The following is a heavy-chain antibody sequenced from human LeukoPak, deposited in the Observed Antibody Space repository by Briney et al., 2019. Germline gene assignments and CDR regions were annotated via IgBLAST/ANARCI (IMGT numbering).Heavy chain of an antibody. CDR3: GRVLVGAADY. J-gene: IGHJ4*02. CDR2: ISGTSTYT. Sequence: GGSLRLSCAASGXTFSDYYMSWFRQAPGKGLEWLSYISGTSTYTNFADSVKGRFTISRDNAKNSLFLQMNGLRAEDTAVYYCGRVLVGAADYWGQGTLVTVSS. CDR1: GXTFSDYY. D-gene: IGHD2-15*01. V-gene: IGHV3-11*05.